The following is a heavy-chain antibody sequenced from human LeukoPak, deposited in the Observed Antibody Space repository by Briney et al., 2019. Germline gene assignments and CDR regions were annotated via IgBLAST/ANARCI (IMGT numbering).Heavy chain of an antibody. Sequence: GRSLRLSCAASGFTFSSYGMHWVRQAPGKGLEWVAVISYDGSNKYYADSVKGRFTISRDNAKNSLYLQMNSLRAEDTALYYCAKVFVPWYCYDSSGYYYDAFDIWGQGTMVTVSS. CDR3: AKVFVPWYCYDSSGYYYDAFDI. CDR2: ISYDGSNK. J-gene: IGHJ3*02. V-gene: IGHV3-30*18. D-gene: IGHD3-22*01. CDR1: GFTFSSYG.